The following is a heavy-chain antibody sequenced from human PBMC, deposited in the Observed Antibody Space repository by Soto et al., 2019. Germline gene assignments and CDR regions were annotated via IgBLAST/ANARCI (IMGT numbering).Heavy chain of an antibody. V-gene: IGHV1-69*01. Sequence: QVQLVQSGAEVKKPGSSVKVSCKASGGTFSSYAISWVRQAPGQGLEWMGGIIPIFGTANYAQKFQGRVTITAEESRSTAYMELSSLGSEDTAVYYCARGSTGPTFRLVPNWFAPWGQGTLVTVSS. CDR2: IIPIFGTA. CDR1: GGTFSSYA. D-gene: IGHD1-1*01. CDR3: ARGSTGPTFRLVPNWFAP. J-gene: IGHJ5*02.